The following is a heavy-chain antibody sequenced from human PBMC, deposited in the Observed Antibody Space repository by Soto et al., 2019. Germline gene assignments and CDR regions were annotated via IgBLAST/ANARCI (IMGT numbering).Heavy chain of an antibody. CDR1: GFTFSSYG. Sequence: QVQLVESGGGVVQPGRSLKLSCAASGFTFSSYGMHWVRQAPGKGLEWVAVISYDGSNKYYADSVKGRFTISRDNSKNTLYLQMNSLRAEDTAVYYCAKMTTVVKGVYWGQGTLVTVSS. J-gene: IGHJ4*02. D-gene: IGHD4-17*01. V-gene: IGHV3-30*18. CDR3: AKMTTVVKGVY. CDR2: ISYDGSNK.